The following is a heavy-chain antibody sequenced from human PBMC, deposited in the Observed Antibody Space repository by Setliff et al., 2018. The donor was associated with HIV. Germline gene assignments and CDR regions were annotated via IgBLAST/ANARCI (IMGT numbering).Heavy chain of an antibody. CDR3: VRSLRYCSGGGCSSDWVYDAFDI. J-gene: IGHJ3*02. CDR1: GGTFSTYT. D-gene: IGHD2-15*01. V-gene: IGHV1-69*13. Sequence: GASVKVSCKASGGTFSTYTVNWVRQAPGRGLEWMGGIISMFGTGNYAQKFQDRVTITADESTSTAYMELTSLRSEDTAEYYCVRSLRYCSGGGCSSDWVYDAFDIWGQGTMVTVSS. CDR2: IISMFGTG.